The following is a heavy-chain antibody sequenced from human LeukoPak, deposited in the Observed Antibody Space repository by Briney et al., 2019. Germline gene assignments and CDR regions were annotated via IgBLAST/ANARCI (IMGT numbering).Heavy chain of an antibody. CDR1: GFTFSSYA. CDR2: ISYDGSNK. V-gene: IGHV3-30-3*01. CDR3: AIDIVVIAAAARDAFDI. D-gene: IGHD2-2*01. Sequence: GGSLRLSCAASGFTFSSYAMHWVRQAPGKGLEWVAVISYDGSNKYYADSVKGRFTISRDNSKNTLHLQMNSLRAEDTAVYFCAIDIVVIAAAARDAFDIWGQGTMVTVSS. J-gene: IGHJ3*02.